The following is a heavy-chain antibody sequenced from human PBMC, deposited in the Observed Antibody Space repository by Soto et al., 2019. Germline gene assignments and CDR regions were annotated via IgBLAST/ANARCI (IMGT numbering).Heavy chain of an antibody. CDR2: ISGSGGST. CDR1: GFTFSSYA. V-gene: IGHV3-23*01. J-gene: IGHJ4*02. D-gene: IGHD3-10*01. CDR3: AKTPSHSGELVYFDY. Sequence: GGSLRLSCAASGFTFSSYAMTWVRQAPGKGLEWVSVISGSGGSTYFADSVKGRFTISRDNSKNTLYLQMNSLRAEDTAVYYCAKTPSHSGELVYFDYWGQGTLVTVSS.